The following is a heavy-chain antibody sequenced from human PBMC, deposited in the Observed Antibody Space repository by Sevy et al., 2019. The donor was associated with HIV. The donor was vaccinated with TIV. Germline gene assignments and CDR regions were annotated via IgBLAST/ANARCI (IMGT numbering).Heavy chain of an antibody. Sequence: GGSLRLSCVASGFTFDDHAMHWVRQPPGKGLEWVSGISWNSGFVGFADSVKGRFTIARDNTKKSLYLQMTSLRPEDTAFYYCAKDRSHRAVAATGGADFDYWGQGTLVTVSS. J-gene: IGHJ4*02. CDR1: GFTFDDHA. D-gene: IGHD6-19*01. CDR3: AKDRSHRAVAATGGADFDY. CDR2: ISWNSGFV. V-gene: IGHV3-9*01.